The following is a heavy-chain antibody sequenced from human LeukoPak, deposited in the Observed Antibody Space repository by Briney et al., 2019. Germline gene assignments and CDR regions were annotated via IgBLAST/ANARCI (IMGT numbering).Heavy chain of an antibody. J-gene: IGHJ4*02. CDR3: ARLTMIGYSSSWPDDY. CDR2: ISSSSSTI. V-gene: IGHV3-48*02. CDR1: GFTVSSNY. Sequence: GGSLRLSCAASGFTVSSNYMSWVRQAPGKGLEWVSYISSSSSTIYYADSVKGRFTISRDNAKNSLYLQMNSLRDEDTAVYYCARLTMIGYSSSWPDDYWGQGTLVTVSS. D-gene: IGHD6-13*01.